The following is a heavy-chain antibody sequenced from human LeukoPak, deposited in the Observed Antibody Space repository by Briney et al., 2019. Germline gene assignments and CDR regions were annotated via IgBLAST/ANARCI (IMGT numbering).Heavy chain of an antibody. CDR1: GFSFSIAW. Sequence: GGSLRLSCAASGFSFSIAWMSWVRQAPGKGLEWVGRIKSRTDGGTTDYAAPVKGRFTISRDDSKNTLYLQMNSLKTEDTALYYCTTDNVRGPIRRYFDYWGQGTLVTVSS. D-gene: IGHD3-10*01. V-gene: IGHV3-15*01. CDR3: TTDNVRGPIRRYFDY. CDR2: IKSRTDGGTT. J-gene: IGHJ4*02.